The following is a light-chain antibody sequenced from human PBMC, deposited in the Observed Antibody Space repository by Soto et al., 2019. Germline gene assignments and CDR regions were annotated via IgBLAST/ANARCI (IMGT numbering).Light chain of an antibody. V-gene: IGLV2-14*01. Sequence: QSALAQPSSVSGSPGQYITISCTGTSTDVGGYNYVSWYQHHPGIGPKLIIYEVNNRPSGVSDRFSGSKSGNKTALTISNREAEAESDYYCGSYTSTDTPFVFGTGTKVTVL. J-gene: IGLJ1*01. CDR1: STDVGGYNY. CDR2: EVN. CDR3: GSYTSTDTPFV.